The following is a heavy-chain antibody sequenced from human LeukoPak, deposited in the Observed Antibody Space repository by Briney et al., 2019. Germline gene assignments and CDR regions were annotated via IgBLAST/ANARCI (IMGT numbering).Heavy chain of an antibody. CDR1: GGSISSSSYY. Sequence: NPSETLSLTCTVSGGSISSSSYYWGWIRQPPGKGLEWIGSIYYSGSTNYNPSLKSRVSISVDTSKNQFSLKLSSVTAADTAVYYCARTGSTVTMLYPFDHWGQGTLVTVSS. D-gene: IGHD4-17*01. V-gene: IGHV4-39*07. CDR2: IYYSGST. J-gene: IGHJ4*02. CDR3: ARTGSTVTMLYPFDH.